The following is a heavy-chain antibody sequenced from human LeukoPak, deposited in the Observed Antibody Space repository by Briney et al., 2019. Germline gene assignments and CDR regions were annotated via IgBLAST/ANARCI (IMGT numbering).Heavy chain of an antibody. J-gene: IGHJ4*02. CDR2: IIPIFGIA. D-gene: IGHD3-22*01. Sequence: SVKVSFKASGGTFSSYAICWVRQAPGQGLEWMGGIIPIFGIANYTQKFQGRVTITTDESTSTAYMELSSLRSEDTAVYYCARDWIDYDSQSWGQGTLVTVSS. CDR1: GGTFSSYA. V-gene: IGHV1-69*05. CDR3: ARDWIDYDSQS.